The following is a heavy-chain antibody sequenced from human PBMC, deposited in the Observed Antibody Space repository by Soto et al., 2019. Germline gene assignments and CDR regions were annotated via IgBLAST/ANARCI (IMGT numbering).Heavy chain of an antibody. Sequence: QVQLQESGPGLVKPSETLSLTCTVSGGSISSYYWSWIRQPPGKGLEWIGYIYYSGSTNYNPSLRSPVTXXVXTXXNQFSLKLSSVTAADTAVYYCARENDYGDSRWFDPWGQGTLVTVSS. J-gene: IGHJ5*02. V-gene: IGHV4-59*01. CDR2: IYYSGST. CDR1: GGSISSYY. CDR3: ARENDYGDSRWFDP. D-gene: IGHD4-17*01.